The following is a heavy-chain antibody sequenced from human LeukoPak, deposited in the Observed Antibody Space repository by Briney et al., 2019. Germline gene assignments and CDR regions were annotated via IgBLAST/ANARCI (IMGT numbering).Heavy chain of an antibody. CDR1: GGSVSSGSYY. D-gene: IGHD1-26*01. CDR3: ARDTYSWVTRTGWFDP. Sequence: SETLSLTCTVSGGSVSSGSYYWSWLRQPPGTGLEWIGYIYYSGSTNYNPSLKSRVTISVDTSKNQFSLKLSSVTAADTAVYYCARDTYSWVTRTGWFDPWGQGTLVTVSS. J-gene: IGHJ5*02. CDR2: IYYSGST. V-gene: IGHV4-61*01.